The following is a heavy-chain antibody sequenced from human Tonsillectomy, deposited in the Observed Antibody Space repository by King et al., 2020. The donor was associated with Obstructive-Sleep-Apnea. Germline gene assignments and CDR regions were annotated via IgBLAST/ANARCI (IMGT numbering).Heavy chain of an antibody. CDR2: IWYDGSNK. CDR3: ARDKYGSGSLDY. CDR1: GFTFSSYG. Sequence: VQLVESGGGVVQPGRSLRLSCAASGFTFSSYGMHWVRPAPGKGLEWVAVIWYDGSNKYYADSVKGRFTISRDNSKNTLYLQMNSLRAEDTAVYYWARDKYGSGSLDYWGQGTLVTVSS. D-gene: IGHD3-10*01. V-gene: IGHV3-33*01. J-gene: IGHJ4*02.